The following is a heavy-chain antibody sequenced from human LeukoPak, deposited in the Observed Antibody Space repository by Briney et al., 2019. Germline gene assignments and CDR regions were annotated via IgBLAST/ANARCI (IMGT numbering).Heavy chain of an antibody. CDR1: GYXLTEMS. Sequence: GASVKVSCKVSGYXLTEMSIHWVRQAPGGALEWMGGFDPEDGETVYAPKFQGRVTMTEDTSADTAYMELSSLRSEDTAVYYCTTCLNGAGQPVAIYYYGMDVWGQGTTVTVSS. CDR3: TTCLNGAGQPVAIYYYGMDV. D-gene: IGHD2-2*01. CDR2: FDPEDGET. V-gene: IGHV1-24*01. J-gene: IGHJ6*02.